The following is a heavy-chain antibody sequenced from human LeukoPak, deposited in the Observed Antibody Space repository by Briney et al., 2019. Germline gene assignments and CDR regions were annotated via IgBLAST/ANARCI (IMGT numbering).Heavy chain of an antibody. V-gene: IGHV4-34*01. CDR3: ARGLRYYYGSGSRSNWFDP. Sequence: PSETLSLTCAVYGGSFSGYYWSWIRQPPGKGLEWIGEINDSGSTNYNPSLKSRVTISVDTSKNQFSLKLSSVTAADTAVYYCARGLRYYYGSGSRSNWFDPWGQGTLVTVSS. J-gene: IGHJ5*02. D-gene: IGHD3-10*01. CDR1: GGSFSGYY. CDR2: INDSGST.